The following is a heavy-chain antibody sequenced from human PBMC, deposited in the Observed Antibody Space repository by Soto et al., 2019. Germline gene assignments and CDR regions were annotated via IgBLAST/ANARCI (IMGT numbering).Heavy chain of an antibody. CDR2: IYHSGGT. Sequence: PSANLPLTRAVSGYSISSGYYWGWIRQPPGKGLEWIGSIYHSGGTYYNPSLKSRVTISVDTTKNKFSLKLSSVTAADTAVYYCASVERGAPIPQHSLGPWGQATLGTV. J-gene: IGHJ5*02. CDR3: ASVERGAPIPQHSLGP. CDR1: GYSISSGYY. D-gene: IGHD5-12*01. V-gene: IGHV4-38-2*01.